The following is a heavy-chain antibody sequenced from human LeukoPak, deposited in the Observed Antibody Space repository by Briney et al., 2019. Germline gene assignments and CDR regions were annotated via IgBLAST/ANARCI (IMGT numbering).Heavy chain of an antibody. CDR3: ARGPHLDY. V-gene: IGHV4-59*01. CDR2: MYYTGCT. J-gene: IGHJ4*02. Sequence: SETLSLTCTVSGGSISSYYWSWIRQPPGKGLEWIGYMYYTGCTNYNPSLKSRVTISVDTSKNQFSLKLSSVTAADTAVYYCARGPHLDYWGQGTLVTVSS. CDR1: GGSISSYY.